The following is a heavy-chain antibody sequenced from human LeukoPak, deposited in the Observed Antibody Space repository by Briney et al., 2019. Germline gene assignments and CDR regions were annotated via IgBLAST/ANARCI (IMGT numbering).Heavy chain of an antibody. J-gene: IGHJ4*02. Sequence: VASVKVSCMVSGYTLTELSMHWVRQAPGRGLEWMGGFDPEDGETNYAQKFQGRVTMPEDTSTDTAYMELSSLRSEDTAVYYCAKIAGRGYFDYWGQGTLVTVSS. CDR1: GYTLTELS. V-gene: IGHV1-24*01. CDR2: FDPEDGET. CDR3: AKIAGRGYFDY. D-gene: IGHD3-10*01.